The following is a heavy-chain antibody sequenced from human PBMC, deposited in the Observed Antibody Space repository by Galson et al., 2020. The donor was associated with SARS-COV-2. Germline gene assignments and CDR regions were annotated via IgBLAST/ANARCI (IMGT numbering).Heavy chain of an antibody. CDR3: AHRDPNSGSGTDRY. Sequence: KMSGPTLVKPTQTLTLTCTFSGFSLSTSGVGVGWIRQPPGKALEWLALLYWNDGKRYSPSLKSRLTITKDTSKNQVVLTMTNMDPVDTATYYCAHRDPNSGSGTDRYWGQGTLVTVSS. D-gene: IGHD3-10*01. V-gene: IGHV2-5*01. J-gene: IGHJ4*02. CDR2: LYWNDGK. CDR1: GFSLSTSGVG.